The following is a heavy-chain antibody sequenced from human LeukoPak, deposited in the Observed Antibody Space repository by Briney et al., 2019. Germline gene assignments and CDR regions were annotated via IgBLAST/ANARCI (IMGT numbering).Heavy chain of an antibody. Sequence: SGGSLRLSCAASGFTFSSYAMHWVRQAPGKGLEWISYIGGRGDGISYADSVKGRFTVSRDNAKNSLFLQMNRLRGEDTAIYFCAREIPGRIAADCWGQGTLVTVSS. CDR2: IGGRGDGI. D-gene: IGHD2-15*01. CDR1: GFTFSSYA. J-gene: IGHJ4*02. V-gene: IGHV3-48*01. CDR3: AREIPGRIAADC.